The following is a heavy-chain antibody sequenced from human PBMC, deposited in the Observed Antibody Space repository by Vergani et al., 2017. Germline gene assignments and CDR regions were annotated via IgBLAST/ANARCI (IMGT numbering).Heavy chain of an antibody. CDR1: GFTFSSYG. CDR3: ARHPLGYCSSTSCYDHYYYYMDV. V-gene: IGHV3-23*04. CDR2: ISGSGGST. D-gene: IGHD2-2*01. Sequence: VQLVESGGGVVQPGRSLRLSCAASGFTFSSYGMHWVRQAPGKGLEWVSAISGSGGSTYYADSVKGRFTISRDNSKNTLYLQMNSLRAEDTAVYYCARHPLGYCSSTSCYDHYYYYMDVWGKGTTVTVSS. J-gene: IGHJ6*03.